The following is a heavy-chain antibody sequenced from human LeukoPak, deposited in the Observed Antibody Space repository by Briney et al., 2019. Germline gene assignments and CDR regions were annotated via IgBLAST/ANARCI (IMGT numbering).Heavy chain of an antibody. V-gene: IGHV3-66*01. D-gene: IGHD3-10*01. CDR1: GFTVSTNY. Sequence: PGGSLRLSCAASGFTVSTNYMNWVRQAPGKGLEWVSILYSGSDTYYADSGNDSFTIHRDSSKNILSLQKNNLRAEDTAVYYCDRGGDHFHWYLDLWGRGTLVTVSS. CDR3: DRGGDHFHWYLDL. CDR2: LYSGSDT. J-gene: IGHJ2*01.